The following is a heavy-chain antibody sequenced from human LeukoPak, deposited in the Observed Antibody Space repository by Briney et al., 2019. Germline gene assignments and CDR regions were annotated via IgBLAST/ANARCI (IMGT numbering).Heavy chain of an antibody. J-gene: IGHJ3*02. Sequence: GGSLRLSCAASGFTFSHYGMHWVRQAPGKGLEWVAVISYDGSNKYYADSVKGRFTISRDNSKNTLYLQMNSLRAEDTAVYYCARDRYIIAARSDAFDIWGQGTMVTVSS. CDR3: ARDRYIIAARSDAFDI. V-gene: IGHV3-30*03. CDR1: GFTFSHYG. D-gene: IGHD6-13*01. CDR2: ISYDGSNK.